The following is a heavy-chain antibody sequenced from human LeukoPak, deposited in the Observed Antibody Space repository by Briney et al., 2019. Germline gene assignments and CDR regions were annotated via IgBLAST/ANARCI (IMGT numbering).Heavy chain of an antibody. V-gene: IGHV3-23*01. Sequence: GGSLRLSCAASGFTFSSYSMNWVRQAPGKGLEWVSAISGSGGSTYYADSVKGRFTISRDNSKNTLYLQMNSLRAEDTAVYYCAKVEMATITMDYWGQEPWSPSPQ. D-gene: IGHD5-24*01. CDR1: GFTFSSYS. CDR3: AKVEMATITMDY. CDR2: ISGSGGST. J-gene: IGHJ4*01.